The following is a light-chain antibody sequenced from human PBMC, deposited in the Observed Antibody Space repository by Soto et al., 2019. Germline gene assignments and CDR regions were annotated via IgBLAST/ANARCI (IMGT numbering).Light chain of an antibody. Sequence: EIVLTQSPATLSLSPGDRATLSCRASHSVGSLLAWYQQKPGQAPRLLVYGASTRATGVPARFSGSGSGTEFTLNINSLQSEDFALYYCQQYGSSPPTFGQGTKVEI. CDR1: HSVGSL. CDR2: GAS. CDR3: QQYGSSPPT. V-gene: IGKV3-15*01. J-gene: IGKJ1*01.